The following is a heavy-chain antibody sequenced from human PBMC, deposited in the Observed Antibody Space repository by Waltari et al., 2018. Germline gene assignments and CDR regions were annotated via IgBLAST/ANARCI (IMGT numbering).Heavy chain of an antibody. D-gene: IGHD1-26*01. CDR3: ARDRSGTINSFDP. J-gene: IGHJ5*02. CDR1: GDAVSSGPYF. Sequence: QLQLQESGTRLVQHAETLSLTCTVSGDAVSSGPYFWSGIRQPPGKGLEWLGSMFYSGTTYHNSSLKSRVTISVDTSKNQVSLQLKSVTAADTAVYFCARDRSGTINSFDPWGRGTLVTVSS. V-gene: IGHV4-39*07. CDR2: MFYSGTT.